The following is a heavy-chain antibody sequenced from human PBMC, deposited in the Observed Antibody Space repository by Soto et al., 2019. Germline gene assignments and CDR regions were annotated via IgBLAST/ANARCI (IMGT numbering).Heavy chain of an antibody. Sequence: GGSLRLSCAASGFTFSSYGMHWVRQAPGKGLEWVAVIWYDGSNKYYADSVKGRFTISRDNSKNTLYLQMNSLRAEDTAVYYCARAGITIFGLAEIGTFDYWGQGTLVTVSS. CDR3: ARAGITIFGLAEIGTFDY. J-gene: IGHJ4*02. CDR2: IWYDGSNK. D-gene: IGHD3-3*01. CDR1: GFTFSSYG. V-gene: IGHV3-33*01.